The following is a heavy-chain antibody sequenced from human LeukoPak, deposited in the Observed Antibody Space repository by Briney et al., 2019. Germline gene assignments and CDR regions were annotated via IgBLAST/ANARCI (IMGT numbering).Heavy chain of an antibody. CDR1: GGSFSGYY. CDR3: ARALRYFDWSWAS. J-gene: IGHJ4*02. Sequence: SETLSLTCAVYGGSFSGYYWSWIRQPPGKGLEWIGEINHSGSTNHNPSLKSRVTISVDTSKNQFSLKLSSVTAADTAVYYCARALRYFDWSWASWGQGTLVTVSS. V-gene: IGHV4-34*01. CDR2: INHSGST. D-gene: IGHD3-9*01.